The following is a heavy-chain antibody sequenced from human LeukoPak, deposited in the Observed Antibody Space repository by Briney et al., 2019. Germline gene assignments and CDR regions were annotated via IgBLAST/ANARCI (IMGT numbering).Heavy chain of an antibody. D-gene: IGHD6-19*01. CDR1: GFTFSSYG. J-gene: IGHJ3*02. Sequence: GGSLRLSCAACGFTFSSYGMHWVRQAPGKGLEWVAVIWYDGSNKYYADSVKGRFTISRDNSKNTLYLQMNSLRAEDTAVYYCARDRGQWLVRDAFDIWGQGTMVTVSS. CDR3: ARDRGQWLVRDAFDI. V-gene: IGHV3-33*01. CDR2: IWYDGSNK.